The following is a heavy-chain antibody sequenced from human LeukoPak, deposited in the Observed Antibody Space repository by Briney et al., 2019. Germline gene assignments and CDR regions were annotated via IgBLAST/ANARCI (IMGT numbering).Heavy chain of an antibody. CDR3: ARVVAAAGRNNWFDP. CDR2: INPNSGGT. Sequence: ASVKVSCKASGYTFTGYYMHWVRQAPGQGLEWMGWINPNSGGTNYAQKFQGRVTMTRDTSIGTAYMELSRLRSDDTAVYYCARVVAAAGRNNWFDPWGQGTLVTVSS. CDR1: GYTFTGYY. D-gene: IGHD6-13*01. J-gene: IGHJ5*02. V-gene: IGHV1-2*02.